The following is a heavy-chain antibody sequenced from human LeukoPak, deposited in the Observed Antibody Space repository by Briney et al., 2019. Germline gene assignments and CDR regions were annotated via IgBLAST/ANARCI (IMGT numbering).Heavy chain of an antibody. CDR2: IYYSGST. Sequence: PSETLSLTCSVSGGSISSGYYYWGWIRQPPGKGLEWIGSIYYSGSTFYNPSLKSRATLSVDTSNNQFSLKLTSVTAADAAVYFCARQLPTAAADTRGYFDYWGQGTVVTVSS. CDR3: ARQLPTAAADTRGYFDY. J-gene: IGHJ4*02. V-gene: IGHV4-39*01. CDR1: GGSISSGYYY. D-gene: IGHD6-25*01.